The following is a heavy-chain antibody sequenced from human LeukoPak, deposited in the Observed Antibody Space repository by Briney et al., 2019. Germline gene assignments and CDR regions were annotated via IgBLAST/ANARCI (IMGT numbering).Heavy chain of an antibody. V-gene: IGHV4-39*01. CDR3: ARGRFAATTAYYYYGMDV. Sequence: SETLSLTCTVSGGSISSSSYYWGWIRQPPGKGLEWIGSIYYSGSTYYNPSLKSRVTISVDTSKNQFSLKLSSVTAADTAVYYCARGRFAATTAYYYYGMDVWGQGTTVTVSS. J-gene: IGHJ6*02. CDR1: GGSISSSSYY. D-gene: IGHD1-7*01. CDR2: IYYSGST.